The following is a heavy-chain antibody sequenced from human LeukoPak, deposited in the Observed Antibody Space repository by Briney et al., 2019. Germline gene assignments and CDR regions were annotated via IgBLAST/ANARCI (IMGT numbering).Heavy chain of an antibody. V-gene: IGHV3-21*01. Sequence: GGSLRLSCAASGFTFSSYSMNWVRQAPGKGLEWVSSISSSSSYIYYADSVEGRFTISRDNAKNSLYPQMNSLRAEDTAVYYCASFSATRGFDYWGQGTLVTVSS. CDR3: ASFSATRGFDY. D-gene: IGHD3-10*01. CDR1: GFTFSSYS. CDR2: ISSSSSYI. J-gene: IGHJ4*02.